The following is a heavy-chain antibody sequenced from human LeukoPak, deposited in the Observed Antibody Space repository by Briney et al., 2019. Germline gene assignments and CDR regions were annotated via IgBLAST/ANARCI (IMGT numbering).Heavy chain of an antibody. J-gene: IGHJ5*02. Sequence: GASLRLSCAASGFAFNSYGMHWVRQAPGKGLEWVSAISGSGGSTYYADSVKGRFTISRDNSKNTLYLQMNSLRAEDTAVYYCAKRQYQLLGWFDPWGQGTLVTVSS. CDR3: AKRQYQLLGWFDP. D-gene: IGHD2-2*01. CDR1: GFAFNSYG. CDR2: ISGSGGST. V-gene: IGHV3-23*01.